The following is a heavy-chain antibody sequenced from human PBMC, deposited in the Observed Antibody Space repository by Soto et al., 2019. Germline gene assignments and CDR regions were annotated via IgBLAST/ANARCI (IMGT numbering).Heavy chain of an antibody. J-gene: IGHJ4*02. CDR2: ISPYKGNT. Sequence: ASVKVSCKPSGYTFSSIGISWVRQAPGQGLEWMGWISPYKGNTYYAQRLQGRVTMTTDTSTSTAYMELRSLRSDDTAVYFCARDLDGSGSYYTNYWGQGTLVTVSS. CDR1: GYTFSSIG. V-gene: IGHV1-18*01. D-gene: IGHD3-10*01. CDR3: ARDLDGSGSYYTNY.